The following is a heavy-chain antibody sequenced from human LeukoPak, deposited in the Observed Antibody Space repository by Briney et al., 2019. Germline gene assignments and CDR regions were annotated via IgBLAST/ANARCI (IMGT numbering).Heavy chain of an antibody. V-gene: IGHV1-18*04. J-gene: IGHJ5*02. CDR3: ARDPQYSSSSGRSWFDP. CDR2: ISDYNGNT. Sequence: GASVNVSCTSSGYTFTIYGISCVGWAPGPGVEWMGWISDYNGNTNYAQKLQGRVTMTTDTSTSTAYMELRSLRSDDTAVYYCARDPQYSSSSGRSWFDPWGQGTLVTVSS. D-gene: IGHD6-6*01. CDR1: GYTFTIYG.